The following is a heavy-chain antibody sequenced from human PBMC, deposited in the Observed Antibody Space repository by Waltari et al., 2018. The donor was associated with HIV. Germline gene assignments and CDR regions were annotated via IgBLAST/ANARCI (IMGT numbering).Heavy chain of an antibody. CDR3: ACGYDYVWGSYRRGWFDP. CDR2: IYYSGST. J-gene: IGHJ5*02. V-gene: IGHV4-59*01. D-gene: IGHD3-16*02. Sequence: QVQLQESGPGLVKPSETLSLTCTVPGGSLSSYYWSWIRQPPGKGLEWIGYIYYSGSTNYNPSLKSRVTISVDTSKNQFSLKLSSVTAADTAVYYCACGYDYVWGSYRRGWFDPWGQGTLVTVSS. CDR1: GGSLSSYY.